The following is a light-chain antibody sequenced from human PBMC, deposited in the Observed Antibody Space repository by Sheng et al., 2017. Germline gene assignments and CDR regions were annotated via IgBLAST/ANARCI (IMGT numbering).Light chain of an antibody. J-gene: IGKJ1*01. CDR2: KAS. V-gene: IGKV1-5*03. CDR3: QDYSNNWT. Sequence: DIQMTQSPSTLSASVGDRVTITCRASQSISSWLAWYQQKPGKAPRILIYKASIFRRRGPISSAAVDLGREFTLTISSLQPDDSATYYCQDYSNNWTFGQ. CDR1: QSISSW.